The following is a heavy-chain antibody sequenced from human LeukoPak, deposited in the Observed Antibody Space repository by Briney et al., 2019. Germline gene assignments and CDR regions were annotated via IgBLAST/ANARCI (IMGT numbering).Heavy chain of an antibody. D-gene: IGHD5-24*01. V-gene: IGHV4-59*03. CDR1: GDSISTYY. Sequence: SETLSLTCTVSGDSISTYYWSWIRQPPGKGLEWIGYKSDGGRDLYNPSLKNRVTISVDASEKQFSLSLRSVTAADTAMYYCAGTTRVAPDGRAEYFQHWGQGTLVIVSS. J-gene: IGHJ1*01. CDR2: KSDGGRD. CDR3: AGTTRVAPDGRAEYFQH.